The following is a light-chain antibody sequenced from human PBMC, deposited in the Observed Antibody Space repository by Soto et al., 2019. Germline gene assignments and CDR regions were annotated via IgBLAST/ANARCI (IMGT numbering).Light chain of an antibody. V-gene: IGKV3-15*01. CDR3: QQRSNWPR. Sequence: EIVMTQSPATLSVSPGERATLSCRASQSVGSSLAWYQQEPGQAPRLLIYGASTRATGIPARFSGSGSGTDFTLTIGSLEPEDFAIYYCQQRSNWPRFGQGTRLEIK. CDR1: QSVGSS. J-gene: IGKJ5*01. CDR2: GAS.